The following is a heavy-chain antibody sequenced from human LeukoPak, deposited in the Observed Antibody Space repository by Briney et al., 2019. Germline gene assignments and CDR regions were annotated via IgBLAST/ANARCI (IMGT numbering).Heavy chain of an antibody. J-gene: IGHJ6*02. CDR1: GGSISSGDYY. V-gene: IGHV4-61*08. D-gene: IGHD3-3*01. CDR2: IYYSGST. CDR3: ARDRKATSYDFWSGYYPYYYYYGMDV. Sequence: PSETLSLTCTVSGGSISSGDYYWSWIRQPPGKGLEWIGYIYYSGSTNYNPSLKSRVTISVDTSKNQFSLKLSSVTAADTAVYYCARDRKATSYDFWSGYYPYYYYYGMDVWGQGTTVTVSS.